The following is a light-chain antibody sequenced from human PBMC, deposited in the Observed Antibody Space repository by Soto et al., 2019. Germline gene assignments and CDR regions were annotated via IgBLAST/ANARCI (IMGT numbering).Light chain of an antibody. CDR3: LQYHNLWA. J-gene: IGKJ1*01. V-gene: IGKV3-15*01. CDR2: RAS. Sequence: IVMTQSPATLSWSPGEKATLSCRASQNNYSNVAWYQQRPGQAPRLLIYRASTRATGIPARFSGSGSGTEFTLTISSLQSEDFTVYSCLQYHNLWAFGQGTKVEIK. CDR1: QNNYSN.